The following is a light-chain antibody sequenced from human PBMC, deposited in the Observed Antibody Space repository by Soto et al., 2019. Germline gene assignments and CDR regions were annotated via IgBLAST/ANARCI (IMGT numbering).Light chain of an antibody. CDR2: RNN. Sequence: QSVLTQPPSASGTPGQRVTISCSGSSSNIGSNYVYWYQQLPGTAPKLLIYRNNQRPSGVPDRFSDSKSGTSASLAISGLRSEDEADYYCAAWDDSLSGVVFGGGT. CDR3: AAWDDSLSGVV. V-gene: IGLV1-47*01. CDR1: SSNIGSNY. J-gene: IGLJ2*01.